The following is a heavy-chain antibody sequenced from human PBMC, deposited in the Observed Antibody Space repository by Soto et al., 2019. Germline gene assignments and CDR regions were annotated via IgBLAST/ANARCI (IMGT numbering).Heavy chain of an antibody. V-gene: IGHV4-39*01. CDR3: ARQLLPGIAVAGTGFDY. CDR2: IYYSGST. J-gene: IGHJ4*02. Sequence: SETLSLTCTVSGGSISSSSYYWGWIRQPPGKGLEWIGSIYYSGSTYYNPSLKSRVTISVDTSKNQFSLKLSSVTAADTAVYYCARQLLPGIAVAGTGFDYWGQGTLVTVSS. CDR1: GGSISSSSYY. D-gene: IGHD6-19*01.